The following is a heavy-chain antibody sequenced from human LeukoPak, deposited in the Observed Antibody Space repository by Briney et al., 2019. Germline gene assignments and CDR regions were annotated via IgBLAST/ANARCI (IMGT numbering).Heavy chain of an antibody. CDR2: VSYSAHT. J-gene: IGHJ3*01. D-gene: IGHD3-16*01. CDR3: ARGGASSLPFNV. Sequence: SETLFLTCTVSGDSISSHFWSWIRQPPGKGLDWIAYVSYSAHTNYNPSLISRVAISIDTSNNHFSLKLSSVTAADTAVYYCARGGASSLPFNVWGQGTLVTVSS. CDR1: GDSISSHF. V-gene: IGHV4-59*11.